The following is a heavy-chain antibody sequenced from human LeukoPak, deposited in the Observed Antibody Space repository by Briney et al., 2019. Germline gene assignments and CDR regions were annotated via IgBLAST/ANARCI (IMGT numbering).Heavy chain of an antibody. J-gene: IGHJ1*01. D-gene: IGHD2-15*01. Sequence: PSETLSLPCTVSGGSISSYYWSWIRKPPGKGQVWIGFNYYSGTTNYNASLKSRVTISVDTSKNQFSLKLRSVTAADTAVYYCAREDYCSGGSCYSGYFQHWGQGTLVTVSS. CDR3: AREDYCSGGSCYSGYFQH. CDR1: GGSISSYY. V-gene: IGHV4-59*01. CDR2: NYYSGTT.